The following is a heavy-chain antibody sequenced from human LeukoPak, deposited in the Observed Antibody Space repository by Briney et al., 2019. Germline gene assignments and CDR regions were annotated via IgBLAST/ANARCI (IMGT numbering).Heavy chain of an antibody. J-gene: IGHJ4*02. CDR2: ISAYNGNT. V-gene: IGHV1-18*01. Sequence: ASVKVSCKASGYTFTSYGISWVRQAPGQGLEWMGWISAYNGNTNYAQKLQGRVTMTTDTSTSTAYMELRSLRSDDTAMYYCARLRGFGVVATDKKNDYFDYWGQGTLVTVSS. CDR3: ARLRGFGVVATDKKNDYFDY. CDR1: GYTFTSYG. D-gene: IGHD2-21*01.